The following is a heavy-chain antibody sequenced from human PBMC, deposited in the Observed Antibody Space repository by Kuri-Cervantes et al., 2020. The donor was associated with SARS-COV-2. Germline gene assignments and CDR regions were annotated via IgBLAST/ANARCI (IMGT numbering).Heavy chain of an antibody. D-gene: IGHD2-15*01. J-gene: IGHJ3*02. CDR2: IKQDGSEK. Sequence: GESLKISCAASGFTFSSYWMSWVRQAPGKGLEWVANIKQDGSEKYYVDSVKGRFTISRDNAKNSLYLQMNSLRAEDTAVYYCARDIVVVVAATPGDAFDIWGQGTMVTVS. CDR1: GFTFSSYW. V-gene: IGHV3-7*01. CDR3: ARDIVVVVAATPGDAFDI.